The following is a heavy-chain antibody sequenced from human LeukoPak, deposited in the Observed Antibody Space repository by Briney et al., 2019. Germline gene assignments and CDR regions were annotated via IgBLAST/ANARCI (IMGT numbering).Heavy chain of an antibody. CDR1: GGSVNSGSYY. Sequence: SQTLSLTCTVSGGSVNSGSYYWNWIRQSAGKGLEWIGHIYTSGSTNCNPSLKSRVTISLDTSKNQFSLEVNSVTAADTAVYYCARCTSTSCYNFDCWGQGTLVTVSS. CDR2: IYTSGST. CDR3: ARCTSTSCYNFDC. D-gene: IGHD2-2*02. V-gene: IGHV4-61*09. J-gene: IGHJ4*02.